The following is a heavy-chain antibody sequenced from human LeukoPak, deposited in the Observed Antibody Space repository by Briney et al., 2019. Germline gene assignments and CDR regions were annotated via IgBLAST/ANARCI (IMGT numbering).Heavy chain of an antibody. CDR1: GYTFTSYD. J-gene: IGHJ6*03. CDR3: ARNTGRFLLYYMDV. Sequence: ASVKVSCKASGYTFTSYDINWVRQATGQGLEWMGWMNPNSGNTGYAQKFQGRVTMTRNTSISTAYMELSSLRSEDTAVYYCARNTGRFLLYYMDVWGKGTTVTISS. V-gene: IGHV1-8*01. CDR2: MNPNSGNT. D-gene: IGHD1-14*01.